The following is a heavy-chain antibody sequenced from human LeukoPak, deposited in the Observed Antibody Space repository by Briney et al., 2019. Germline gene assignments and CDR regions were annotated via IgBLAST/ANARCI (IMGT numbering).Heavy chain of an antibody. J-gene: IGHJ6*02. Sequence: SETLSLTCTVSGGSISSSSYYWGWIRQPPGKGLEWIGSIYYSGSTYYNPSLKSRVTISVDTSKNQFSLKLSSVTAADTAVYYCATSYCSGGSCYSSPYYYYGMDVWGQGTTVTVSS. D-gene: IGHD2-15*01. V-gene: IGHV4-39*01. CDR3: ATSYCSGGSCYSSPYYYYGMDV. CDR1: GGSISSSSYY. CDR2: IYYSGST.